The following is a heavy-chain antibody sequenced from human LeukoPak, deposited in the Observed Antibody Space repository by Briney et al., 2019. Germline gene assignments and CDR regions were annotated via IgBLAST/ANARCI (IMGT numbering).Heavy chain of an antibody. D-gene: IGHD6-13*01. V-gene: IGHV3-21*01. Sequence: GGSLRLSCAASGFTFSSYSMNWVRQAPGKGLEWVSSISSSSSYIYYADSVEGRFTISRDNAKNSLYLQMNSLRAEDTAVYYCARSHSIAAAGVYWGQGTLVTVSS. CDR1: GFTFSSYS. CDR2: ISSSSSYI. J-gene: IGHJ4*02. CDR3: ARSHSIAAAGVY.